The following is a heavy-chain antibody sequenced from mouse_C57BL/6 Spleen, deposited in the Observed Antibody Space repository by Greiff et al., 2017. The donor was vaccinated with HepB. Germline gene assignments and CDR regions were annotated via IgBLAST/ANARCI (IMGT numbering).Heavy chain of an antibody. CDR2: INPNNGGT. Sequence: VQLKQSGPELVKPGASVKIPCKASGYTFTDYNMDWVKQSHGKSLEWIGDINPNNGGTIYNQKFKGKATLTVDKSSSTAYMELRSLTSEDTAVYYCARRGTTVVATKGYFDYWGQGTTLTVSS. V-gene: IGHV1-18*01. CDR3: ARRGTTVVATKGYFDY. D-gene: IGHD1-1*01. J-gene: IGHJ2*01. CDR1: GYTFTDYN.